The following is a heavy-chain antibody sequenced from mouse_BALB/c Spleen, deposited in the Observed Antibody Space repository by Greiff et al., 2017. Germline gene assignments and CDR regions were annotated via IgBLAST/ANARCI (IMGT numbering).Heavy chain of an antibody. CDR1: GFTFSSYG. J-gene: IGHJ4*01. CDR2: ISSGGSYT. V-gene: IGHV5-6*01. CDR3: ARQPGYGYDGAMDY. D-gene: IGHD2-2*01. Sequence: EVQLVESGGDLVKPGGSLKLSCAASGFTFSSYGMSWVRQTPDKRLEWVATISSGGSYTYYPDSVKGRFTISRDNAKNTLYLQMSSLKSEDTAMYYCARQPGYGYDGAMDYWGQGASVTVSS.